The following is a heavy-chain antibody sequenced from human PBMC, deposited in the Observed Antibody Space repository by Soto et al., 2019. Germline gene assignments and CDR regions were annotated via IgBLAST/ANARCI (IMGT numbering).Heavy chain of an antibody. CDR1: GYTFTSYG. V-gene: IGHV1-18*01. CDR3: ARDLILYSSSWYSLDY. CDR2: ISAYNGNT. Sequence: QVQLVQSGAEVKKPGASVKVSCKASGYTFTSYGISWVRRAPGQGLEWMGWISAYNGNTNYAQKLQGRVTMTTDTSTSTAYMELRSLRSDDTAVYYCARDLILYSSSWYSLDYWGQGTLVTVSS. D-gene: IGHD6-13*01. J-gene: IGHJ4*02.